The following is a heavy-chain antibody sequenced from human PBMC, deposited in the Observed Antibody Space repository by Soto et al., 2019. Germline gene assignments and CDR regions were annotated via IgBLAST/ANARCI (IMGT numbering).Heavy chain of an antibody. CDR2: ISYAGFKE. CDR1: GFTFSNYD. V-gene: IGHV3-30*18. Sequence: QVQLVESGGGVVQPGGSLRLYCAASGFTFSNYDMHWVRQAPGKGLEWVARISYAGFKESYGDSVKGRFAISRENSKNTLYLQMHSLRHEDTAIYYCAKADGDFDFSVYALDVWGPGAPVTVSS. D-gene: IGHD4-17*01. CDR3: AKADGDFDFSVYALDV. J-gene: IGHJ6*02.